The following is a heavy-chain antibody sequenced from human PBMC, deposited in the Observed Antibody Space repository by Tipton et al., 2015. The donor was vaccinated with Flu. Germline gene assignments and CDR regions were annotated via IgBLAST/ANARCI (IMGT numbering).Heavy chain of an antibody. Sequence: SGPEVKKPGASVMVSCKASGYTFTDYYIHWVRQAPGQGLEWMGWINPESGGRKYAQKFQGRVTLTSDTSIRTVYMDLTSLKSDDTAIYFCARRSWDLWGQGTLVTVSS. CDR3: ARRSWDL. V-gene: IGHV1-2*02. J-gene: IGHJ5*02. CDR1: GYTFTDYY. CDR2: INPESGGR.